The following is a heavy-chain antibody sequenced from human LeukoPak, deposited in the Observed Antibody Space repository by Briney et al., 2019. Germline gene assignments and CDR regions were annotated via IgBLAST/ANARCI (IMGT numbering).Heavy chain of an antibody. Sequence: ASVKVSCKASGYTFTGYYIHWWRQAPGQGLECRGWINPNSGGTNYAQKFQGRVTMTRDTSISTAYMELSRLRSDDTAVYYCARGRGIVLVGGMRLFDYWGQGTLVTVSS. J-gene: IGHJ4*02. D-gene: IGHD2-2*01. V-gene: IGHV1-2*02. CDR2: INPNSGGT. CDR1: GYTFTGYY. CDR3: ARGRGIVLVGGMRLFDY.